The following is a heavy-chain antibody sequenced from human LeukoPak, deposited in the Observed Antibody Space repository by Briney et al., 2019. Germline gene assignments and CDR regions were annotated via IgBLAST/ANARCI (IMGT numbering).Heavy chain of an antibody. CDR1: GFTFSSRG. J-gene: IGHJ4*02. CDR2: ISYDGSNK. Sequence: GVSLRLSCAASGFTFSSRGMHWVRQAPGKGLEWVAVISYDGSNKYYADSVKGRFTISRDNSKNTLYLQMNSLRAEDTAVYYCAKLIAAAGNFDYWGQGTLVTVSS. V-gene: IGHV3-30*18. CDR3: AKLIAAAGNFDY. D-gene: IGHD6-13*01.